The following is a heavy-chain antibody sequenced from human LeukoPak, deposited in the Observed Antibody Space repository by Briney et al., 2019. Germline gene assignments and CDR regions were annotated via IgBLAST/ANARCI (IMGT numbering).Heavy chain of an antibody. V-gene: IGHV3-21*01. CDR2: ISGSGNYI. CDR1: GFTFSNYN. D-gene: IGHD5-12*01. CDR3: ARDEVATISDY. Sequence: PGGSLRLSCAASGFTFSNYNMNWVRQAPGKGLEWVSSISGSGNYIYYADSVKGRFTISRDNAKNSLFLEMNSLRVEDTAVYYCARDEVATISDYWGQGALVTVSS. J-gene: IGHJ4*02.